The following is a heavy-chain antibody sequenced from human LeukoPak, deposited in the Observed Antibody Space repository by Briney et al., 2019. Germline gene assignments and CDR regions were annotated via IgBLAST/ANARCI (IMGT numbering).Heavy chain of an antibody. J-gene: IGHJ6*01. V-gene: IGHV4-34*01. Sequence: SETLSLTCAVYGGSFSGYYWSWIRQPPGKGLEWIGEINHSGSTNYNPSLKSRVTISVDTSKNQFSLKLSSVTAADTAVYYCARFAVTTFLLYYYGMDLWGRGTTVTVSS. D-gene: IGHD4-17*01. CDR2: INHSGST. CDR1: GGSFSGYY. CDR3: ARFAVTTFLLYYYGMDL.